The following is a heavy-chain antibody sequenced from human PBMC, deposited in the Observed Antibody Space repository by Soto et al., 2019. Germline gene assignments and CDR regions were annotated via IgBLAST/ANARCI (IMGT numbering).Heavy chain of an antibody. V-gene: IGHV1-18*01. CDR2: ISAYNGNT. CDR1: GYTFTSYG. CDR3: ARDENLDDFWSIDY. Sequence: ASVKVSCKASGYTFTSYGISWVRQAPGQGLEWMGWISAYNGNTNYAQKLQGRVTMTTDTSTSTAYMELRSLRSDDTAVYYCARDENLDDFWSIDYWGQGTLVTVSS. J-gene: IGHJ4*02. D-gene: IGHD3-3*01.